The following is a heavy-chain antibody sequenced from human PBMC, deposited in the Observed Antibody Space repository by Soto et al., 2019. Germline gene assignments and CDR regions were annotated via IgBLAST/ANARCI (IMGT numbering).Heavy chain of an antibody. CDR2: INHRGST. J-gene: IGHJ5*02. CDR3: ARHGFCSSTTCRVGNWFDP. Sequence: QVQLQQWGAGLLKPSETLSLTCVVYGGSFSGYYWSWIRQSPGKGLEWIGGINHRGSTNYNPSLESRVTISVDTSKNQFSLKLPSVTAADTAMYYCARHGFCSSTTCRVGNWFDPWGQGTLVTVSS. V-gene: IGHV4-34*01. CDR1: GGSFSGYY. D-gene: IGHD2-2*01.